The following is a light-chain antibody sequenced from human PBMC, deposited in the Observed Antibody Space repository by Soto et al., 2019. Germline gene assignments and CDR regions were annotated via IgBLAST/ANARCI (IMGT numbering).Light chain of an antibody. V-gene: IGLV2-14*01. J-gene: IGLJ1*01. Sequence: QSVLTQPASVSGSPGQSIIISCTGTSTDVGGYKYVSWYQQHPGKAPKLMIYDVSSRPSGVSTRFSGSKSSNTASLIISGLQAEDEADYYCISYTSSDTYVFGTGTKLTVL. CDR2: DVS. CDR1: STDVGGYKY. CDR3: ISYTSSDTYV.